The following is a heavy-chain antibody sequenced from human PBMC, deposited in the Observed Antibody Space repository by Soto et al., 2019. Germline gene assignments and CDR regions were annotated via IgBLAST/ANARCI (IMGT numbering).Heavy chain of an antibody. CDR2: INPYNGNT. CDR1: GYTFTSYG. Sequence: ASVKVSCKASGYTFTSYGISWVRQAPGQGLEWMGWINPYNGNTNYAQKLQGRVTMTTDTSTSTAYMELRSLRSDDAAVYYCARDPVGGNWFDPWGQGTLVTVSS. D-gene: IGHD1-26*01. CDR3: ARDPVGGNWFDP. V-gene: IGHV1-18*01. J-gene: IGHJ5*02.